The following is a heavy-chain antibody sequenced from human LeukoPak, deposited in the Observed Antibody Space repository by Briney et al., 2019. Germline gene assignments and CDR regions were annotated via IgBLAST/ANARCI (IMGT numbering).Heavy chain of an antibody. CDR1: GGTFSSYA. D-gene: IGHD2-15*01. Sequence: SVKVSCKASGGTFSSYAISWVRQAPGQGLEWMGGIIPIFGTANYAQKFQGRVTITADESTSTAYMELSSLRSEDTAVYYCASLVGYCSGGSCYSSYYFDYWGQGTLVTVSS. CDR3: ASLVGYCSGGSCYSSYYFDY. CDR2: IIPIFGTA. J-gene: IGHJ4*02. V-gene: IGHV1-69*13.